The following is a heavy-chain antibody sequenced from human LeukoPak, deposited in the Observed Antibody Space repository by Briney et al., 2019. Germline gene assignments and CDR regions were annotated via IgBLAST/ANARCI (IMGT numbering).Heavy chain of an antibody. Sequence: SETLSLTCTVSGGSISSYYWSWIRQPPGKGLEWIGYIYYSGSTNYNPSLKSRVTISVDTSKNQFSLKLSSVTAADTAVYYCARLDGYSSFDPWGQGTLVTVSS. V-gene: IGHV4-59*08. CDR1: GGSISSYY. CDR2: IYYSGST. CDR3: ARLDGYSSFDP. D-gene: IGHD6-19*01. J-gene: IGHJ5*02.